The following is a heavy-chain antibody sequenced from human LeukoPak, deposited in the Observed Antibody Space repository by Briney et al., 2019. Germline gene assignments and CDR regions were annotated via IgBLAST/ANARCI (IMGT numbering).Heavy chain of an antibody. Sequence: ASVKVSCKASGYTFTSYYLHWVRQAPGQGLEWMGITNPSGGSTSYAQKFQGRVTMTRDTSTSTVYMELSSLRSEDTAVYYCARGLRSSSWDDGNWFGPWGQGTLVTVSS. CDR3: ARGLRSSSWDDGNWFGP. CDR2: TNPSGGST. CDR1: GYTFTSYY. V-gene: IGHV1-46*01. J-gene: IGHJ5*02. D-gene: IGHD6-13*01.